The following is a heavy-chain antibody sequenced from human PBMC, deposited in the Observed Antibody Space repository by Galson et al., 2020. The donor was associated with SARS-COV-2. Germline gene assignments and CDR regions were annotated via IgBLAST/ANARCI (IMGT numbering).Heavy chain of an antibody. Sequence: ETLSLTCTVSGWPIDNYWWAWIRQPAGKGLEWIGRVYSSGNTNYNPSLKSRVTMSVDTSKKQFSLKLSSVTAADTAVYYCARAHYYGSGSYWEYNWLDPWGQGTLVTVSS. J-gene: IGHJ5*02. V-gene: IGHV4-4*07. CDR3: ARAHYYGSGSYWEYNWLDP. D-gene: IGHD3-10*01. CDR2: VYSSGNT. CDR1: GWPIDNYW.